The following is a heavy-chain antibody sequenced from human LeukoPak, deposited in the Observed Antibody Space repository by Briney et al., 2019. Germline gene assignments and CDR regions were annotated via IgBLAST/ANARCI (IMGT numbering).Heavy chain of an antibody. Sequence: SVKVSCKAFGGSFTFTSHAISWVRQAPGQGLEWMGGLIPIYGSANYAQKFQGRVTIASDESTRTVYMELSSLRPEDSAVYYCAGFFYDNSGDAFDIWGQGTKVTVSS. CDR1: GGSFTFTSHA. CDR3: AGFFYDNSGDAFDI. CDR2: LIPIYGSA. J-gene: IGHJ3*02. D-gene: IGHD3-22*01. V-gene: IGHV1-69*13.